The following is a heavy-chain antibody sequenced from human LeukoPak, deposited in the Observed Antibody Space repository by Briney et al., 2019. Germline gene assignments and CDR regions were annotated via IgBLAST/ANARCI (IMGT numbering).Heavy chain of an antibody. Sequence: PSETLSLTCTVSGGSISSYYWSWIRQPPGEAVEGSVYIYYSGSTNYNPSLKSRVTISVDTSKNQFSLKVSSVTAADTAVYYCARHQDGGTYPLDYWGQGTLVTVSS. CDR2: IYYSGST. CDR3: ARHQDGGTYPLDY. D-gene: IGHD1-26*01. J-gene: IGHJ4*02. CDR1: GGSISSYY. V-gene: IGHV4-59*08.